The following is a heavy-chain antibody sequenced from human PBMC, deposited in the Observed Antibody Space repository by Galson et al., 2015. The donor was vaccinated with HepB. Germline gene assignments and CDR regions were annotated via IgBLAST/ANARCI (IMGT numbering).Heavy chain of an antibody. D-gene: IGHD3-16*01. J-gene: IGHJ4*02. CDR1: GGTFTSNA. CDR3: VTGDSMMDDFDY. V-gene: IGHV1-69*04. CDR2: IIPVIGMG. Sequence: SVKVSCKASGGTFTSNAVSWVRQAPGQGLEWVGRIIPVIGMGGHAQKFEGRVTITADKSTDTFYLDVSSLRSEDTAMYYRVTGDSMMDDFDYWGQGTLVTVSS.